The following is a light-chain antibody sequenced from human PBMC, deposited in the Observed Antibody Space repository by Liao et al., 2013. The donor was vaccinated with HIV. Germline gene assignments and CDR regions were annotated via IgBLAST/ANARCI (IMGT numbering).Light chain of an antibody. V-gene: IGLV3-1*01. Sequence: SYELTQAPSVSVSPGQTARITCSGDNLGDKYVSWYQQRAGRSPVLVIYQDTKRPPGIPERFSGSNSGNTATLTVSGTQAMDEADYFCQAWDIATRVVFGGGTTLTVL. CDR1: NLGDKY. CDR3: QAWDIATRVV. CDR2: QDT. J-gene: IGLJ2*01.